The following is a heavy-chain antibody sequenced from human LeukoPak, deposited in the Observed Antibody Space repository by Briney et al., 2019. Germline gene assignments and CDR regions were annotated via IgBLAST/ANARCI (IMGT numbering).Heavy chain of an antibody. CDR2: IGGTGVRT. D-gene: IGHD3-16*01. J-gene: IGHJ4*02. CDR1: GFTFSSYW. V-gene: IGHV3-23*01. CDR3: AKDRLGGPYFFHY. Sequence: GGSLRLSCAASGFTFSSYWMSWVRQAPGKGLEWVSTIGGTGVRTYYADSVKGRFTISRDNSKYTLYLQINSLRAEDTAVYFCAKDRLGGPYFFHYWGQGTLVTVSS.